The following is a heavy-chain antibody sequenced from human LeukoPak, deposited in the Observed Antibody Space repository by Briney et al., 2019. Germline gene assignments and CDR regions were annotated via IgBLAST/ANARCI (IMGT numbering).Heavy chain of an antibody. Sequence: GGSLRLSCAASGFPFSSYGMHWVRQAPGKGLEWVAVISYDGSNKYYADSVKGRFTISRDNSKNTLYLQMNSLRAEDTAVYYCAKDFLHGDYAAGYDYWGQGTLVTVSS. CDR1: GFPFSSYG. J-gene: IGHJ4*02. CDR2: ISYDGSNK. V-gene: IGHV3-30*18. CDR3: AKDFLHGDYAAGYDY. D-gene: IGHD4-17*01.